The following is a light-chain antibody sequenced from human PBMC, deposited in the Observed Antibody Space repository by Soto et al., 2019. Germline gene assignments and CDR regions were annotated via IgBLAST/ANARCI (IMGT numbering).Light chain of an antibody. CDR1: QSVTSNY. V-gene: IGKV3D-20*02. J-gene: IGKJ1*01. CDR2: GAS. CDR3: QQRNKWRT. Sequence: EDVLTQSPGTLSLSPGERATLSCRAGQSVTSNYLAWYQQKPGQAPRLLIYGASSRATGVPDRFSGSGSGTDFTLTISRLEPEDFAVYYCQQRNKWRTFGQGTKVEIK.